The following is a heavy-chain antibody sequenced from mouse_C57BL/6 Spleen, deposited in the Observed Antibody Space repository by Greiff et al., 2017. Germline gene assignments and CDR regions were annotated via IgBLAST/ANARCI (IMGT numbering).Heavy chain of an antibody. Sequence: QVQLQQSGTELVKPGASVKLSCKASGYTFTSYWMHWVKQRPGQGLEWIGNINPSNGGTNYNEKFKSKATLTVDKSSSTAYMQLSSLTSEDSAVYYCARSNWDVEDYLDYWGQGTTLTVSS. J-gene: IGHJ2*01. D-gene: IGHD4-1*01. CDR2: INPSNGGT. V-gene: IGHV1-53*01. CDR1: GYTFTSYW. CDR3: ARSNWDVEDYLDY.